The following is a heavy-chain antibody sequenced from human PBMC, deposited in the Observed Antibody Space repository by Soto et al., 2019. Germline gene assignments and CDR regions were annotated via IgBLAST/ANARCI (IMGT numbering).Heavy chain of an antibody. V-gene: IGHV3-30*18. D-gene: IGHD2-15*01. CDR2: ISNDGSNK. Sequence: LRLSCAASGFSFSTYGMHWVRQAPGKGLEWVAFISNDGSNKYYADSVKGRFTISRDNSKNTLYLQMNSLRAEDTAVYYCAKGFGNYSAFDYWGQGTLVTVSS. CDR1: GFSFSTYG. J-gene: IGHJ4*02. CDR3: AKGFGNYSAFDY.